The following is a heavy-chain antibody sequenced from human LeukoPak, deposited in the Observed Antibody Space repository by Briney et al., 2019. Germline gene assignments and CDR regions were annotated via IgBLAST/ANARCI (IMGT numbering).Heavy chain of an antibody. Sequence: SETLSLTCTVSGGSISGSYWSWIRQPPGKGLEWIAYMYNSGSTNYNPSLKSRVTISVDTSKNQFSLKLSSVTAADTAVYYCARVFPLLYCSSTSCQGFMDVWGKGTTVTVSS. CDR2: MYNSGST. V-gene: IGHV4-59*12. D-gene: IGHD2-2*01. J-gene: IGHJ6*03. CDR3: ARVFPLLYCSSTSCQGFMDV. CDR1: GGSISGSY.